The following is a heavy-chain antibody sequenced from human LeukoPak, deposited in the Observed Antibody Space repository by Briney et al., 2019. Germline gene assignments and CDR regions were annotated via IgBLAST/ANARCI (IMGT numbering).Heavy chain of an antibody. V-gene: IGHV5-51*01. CDR1: GYIFATHW. D-gene: IGHD3-10*01. Sequence: GESLQNSCSGSGYIFATHWIAWVRQMPGRGLEWMGIVYPGDSDTTYSPSFQGQVTFSADKSISTVYLQWSSLRALDTAMYFCARTSSSGNSYTPLDLWGQGTLVTVSS. CDR3: ARTSSSGNSYTPLDL. J-gene: IGHJ5*02. CDR2: VYPGDSDT.